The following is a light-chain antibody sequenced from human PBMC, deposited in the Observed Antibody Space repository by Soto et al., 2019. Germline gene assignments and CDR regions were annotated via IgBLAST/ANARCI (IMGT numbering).Light chain of an antibody. CDR1: SSDVGGYNY. CDR2: DVS. J-gene: IGLJ1*01. V-gene: IGLV2-14*01. CDR3: SSYTSSSSILYV. Sequence: QSALTQPASVSGSPGQSITISCTGTSSDVGGYNYVSWYQQHPGKAPNLMIYDVSNRPSGVSNRFSGSKSANTASLTISGIQAADEDDYYCSSYTSSSSILYVFGTGTKVTVL.